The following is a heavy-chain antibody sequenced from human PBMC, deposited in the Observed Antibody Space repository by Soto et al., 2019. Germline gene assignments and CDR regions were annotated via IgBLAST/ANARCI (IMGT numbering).Heavy chain of an antibody. CDR1: GFTFSAYN. V-gene: IGHV3-21*06. CDR2: ITSSCSSI. Sequence: PGGSLRLSCAASGFTFSAYNMNWVRQPPGKGLEWVSSITSSCSSIYYADSLKGRFTISRDNAKNSLYLQMNSLRAEDTAVYYCASHYGDNGWFDPWGQGTLVTVSS. D-gene: IGHD4-17*01. CDR3: ASHYGDNGWFDP. J-gene: IGHJ5*02.